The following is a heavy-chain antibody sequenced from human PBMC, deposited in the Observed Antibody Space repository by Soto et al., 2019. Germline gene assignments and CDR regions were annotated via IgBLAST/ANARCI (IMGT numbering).Heavy chain of an antibody. V-gene: IGHV3-7*05. J-gene: IGHJ6*02. CDR3: AKGRSYYYYYGVDV. Sequence: GGSLRLSCAASGFTFSNYWMSWVRQAPGKGLEWVSDIKDDGGRKYYVDSVKGRFTISRDNSKSTLYLQMNSLRAEDTALYYCAKGRSYYYYYGVDVWGQGTTVTVSS. CDR1: GFTFSNYW. CDR2: IKDDGGRK.